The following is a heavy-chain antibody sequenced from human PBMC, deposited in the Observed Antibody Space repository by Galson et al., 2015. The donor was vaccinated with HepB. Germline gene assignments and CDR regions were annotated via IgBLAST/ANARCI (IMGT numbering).Heavy chain of an antibody. CDR2: IWYDGSNK. CDR1: GFTFSSYG. Sequence: SLRLSCAASGFTFSSYGMHWVRQAPGKGLEWVAVIWYDGSNKYYADSVKGRFTISRDNSKNTLYLQMNSLRAEDTAVYYCAKDWYYYDSSGLFDYWGQGTLVTVSS. D-gene: IGHD3-22*01. J-gene: IGHJ4*02. CDR3: AKDWYYYDSSGLFDY. V-gene: IGHV3-33*06.